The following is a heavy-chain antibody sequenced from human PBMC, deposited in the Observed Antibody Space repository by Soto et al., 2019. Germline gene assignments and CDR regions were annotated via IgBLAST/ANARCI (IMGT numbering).Heavy chain of an antibody. CDR3: EHVESVAYQFDS. CDR2: ISYTGSS. Sequence: QLQVQESGPGLVKPSETLSLTCTVSGDSTFSGTYYWAWIRQPPGKGLALIGTISYTGSSFYNPSLKSRVTISVDASKNQFSLQLGSVTAADTAVYYCEHVESVAYQFDSWGQGPLVTVSA. CDR1: GDSTFSGTYY. J-gene: IGHJ4*02. V-gene: IGHV4-39*01.